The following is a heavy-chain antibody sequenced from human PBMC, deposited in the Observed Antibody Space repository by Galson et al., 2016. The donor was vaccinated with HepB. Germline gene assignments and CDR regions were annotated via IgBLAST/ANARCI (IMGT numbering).Heavy chain of an antibody. V-gene: IGHV4-39*01. CDR1: GGSISSDYHY. CDR3: VRHDRMAVAL. D-gene: IGHD6-19*01. Sequence: ETLSLTCAVSGGSISSDYHYWAWIRQTPGKGLEWIGSIFYSGFTYYNPTLRSRVTMSVDASKNQFSLKLSSVTATDTAVYYCVRHDRMAVALWGQGTLVTVSS. CDR2: IFYSGFT. J-gene: IGHJ1*01.